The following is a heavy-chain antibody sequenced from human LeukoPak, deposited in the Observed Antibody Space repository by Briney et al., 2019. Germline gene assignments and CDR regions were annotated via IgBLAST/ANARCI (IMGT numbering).Heavy chain of an antibody. CDR3: ATTKKGHWFDP. CDR2: IYYSGST. Sequence: SETLSLTCAVSGGSISSYYWSWIRQPPGKGLEWIGYIYYSGSTNYNPSLKSRVTISVDTSKNQFSLKLSSVTAADTAVYYCATTKKGHWFDPWGQGTLVTVSS. V-gene: IGHV4-59*01. J-gene: IGHJ5*02. CDR1: GGSISSYY.